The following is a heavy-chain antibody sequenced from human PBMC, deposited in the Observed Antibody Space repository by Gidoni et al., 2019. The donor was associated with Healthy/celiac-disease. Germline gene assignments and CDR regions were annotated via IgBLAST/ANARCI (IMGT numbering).Heavy chain of an antibody. CDR3: ATGGPSYYYDSSGYYHYFDY. J-gene: IGHJ4*02. D-gene: IGHD3-22*01. Sequence: EVQLVESGGGLVQLGWSLRLSCAASGFPFRRYWMSWVRQAPGKGLEWVANIKQDGSEKYYVDSVKGRFTISRDNAKNSLYLQMNSLRAEDTAVYYCATGGPSYYYDSSGYYHYFDYWGQGTLVTVSS. CDR2: IKQDGSEK. CDR1: GFPFRRYW. V-gene: IGHV3-7*03.